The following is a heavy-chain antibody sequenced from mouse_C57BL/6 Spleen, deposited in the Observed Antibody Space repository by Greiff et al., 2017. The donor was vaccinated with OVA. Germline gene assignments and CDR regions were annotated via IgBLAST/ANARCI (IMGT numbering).Heavy chain of an antibody. CDR3: AREGSSLPWFAY. Sequence: VQLQQSGPELVKPGASVKISCKASGYAFSSSWMNWVKQRPGKGLEWIGRIYPGDGDTNYNGKFKGKATLTADKSSSTAYMQLSSLTSEDSAVYFCAREGSSLPWFAYWGQGTLVTVSA. CDR1: GYAFSSSW. J-gene: IGHJ3*01. V-gene: IGHV1-82*01. CDR2: IYPGDGDT. D-gene: IGHD1-1*01.